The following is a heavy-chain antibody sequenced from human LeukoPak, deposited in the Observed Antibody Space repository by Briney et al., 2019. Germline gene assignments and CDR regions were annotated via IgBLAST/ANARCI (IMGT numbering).Heavy chain of an antibody. D-gene: IGHD3-22*01. CDR3: ARGGEYYYDSSGYYLFGYFDY. Sequence: ASVKVSCKGSGYTLINHAFSWVRQAPGQGLEWMGWISADNGNTNHAQKFQGRVSLTTDTSTSTAYMELSSLRSEDTAVYYCARGGEYYYDSSGYYLFGYFDYWGQGTLVTVSS. CDR2: ISADNGNT. J-gene: IGHJ4*02. V-gene: IGHV1-18*04. CDR1: GYTLINHA.